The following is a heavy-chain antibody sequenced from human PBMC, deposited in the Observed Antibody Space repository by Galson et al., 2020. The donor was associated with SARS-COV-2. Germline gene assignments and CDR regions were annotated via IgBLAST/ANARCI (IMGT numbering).Heavy chain of an antibody. V-gene: IGHV1-3*01. Sequence: ASVKVSCKATDYTFTTYTIHWIRQAPGQRLEWMGWVDPASGKTKYSQNFQGRVTITRDTSASTAYMELRSLTSEDTAIFYCARVVIPNASWFDPWGQGTLVTVSS. J-gene: IGHJ5*02. D-gene: IGHD2-8*01. CDR2: VDPASGKT. CDR3: ARVVIPNASWFDP. CDR1: DYTFTTYT.